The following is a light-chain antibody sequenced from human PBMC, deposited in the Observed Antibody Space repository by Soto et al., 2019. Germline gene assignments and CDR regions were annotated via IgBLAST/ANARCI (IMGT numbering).Light chain of an antibody. J-gene: IGKJ1*01. Sequence: MNRSPVTVSVSTRERATLSCRASLSVSSHLAWYQHKPGQAPRLLIYGASTRATGIPARFSGSGSATEFTLTISSLQSEDFAGYYCQHYTNWPRTFGQGTKLDIK. CDR2: GAS. CDR1: LSVSSH. CDR3: QHYTNWPRT. V-gene: IGKV3-15*01.